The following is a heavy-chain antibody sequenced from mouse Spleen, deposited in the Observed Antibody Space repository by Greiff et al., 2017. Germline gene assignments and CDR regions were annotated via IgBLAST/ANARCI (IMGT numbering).Heavy chain of an antibody. J-gene: IGHJ4*01. D-gene: IGHD2-1*01. CDR3: TKLYGNYYAMDY. V-gene: IGHV5-9-1*02. CDR1: GFTFSSYA. CDR2: ISSGGDYI. Sequence: EVKLVESGEGLVKPGGSLKLSCAASGFTFSSYAMSWVRQTPEKRLEWVAYISSGGDYIYYADTVKGRFTISRDNARNTLYLQMSSLKSEDTAMYYCTKLYGNYYAMDYWGQGTSVTVSS.